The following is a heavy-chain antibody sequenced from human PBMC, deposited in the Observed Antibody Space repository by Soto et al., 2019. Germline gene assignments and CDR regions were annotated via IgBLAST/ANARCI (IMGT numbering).Heavy chain of an antibody. J-gene: IGHJ5*02. CDR1: GGSISSGGYS. Sequence: SETLSLTCAVSGGSISSGGYSWSWIRQPPGKGLEWIGYIYHSGSTYYNPSLKSRVTISVDRSKNQFSLKLSSVTAADTAVYYCARSRATGVGNWFDPWGQGTLVTV. CDR2: IYHSGST. D-gene: IGHD5-12*01. V-gene: IGHV4-30-2*01. CDR3: ARSRATGVGNWFDP.